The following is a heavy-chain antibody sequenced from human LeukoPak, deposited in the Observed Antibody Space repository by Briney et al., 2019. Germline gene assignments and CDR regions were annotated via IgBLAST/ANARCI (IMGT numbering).Heavy chain of an antibody. Sequence: PGGSLRLSCAASGFTFSSYAMSWVRQAPGKGLEWVSAISGSGGSTYYADSVKGRFTISRDNSKNTLYLQMNSLRAEDTAVYYCAKDTYYYDSSGYYYPCDYWGQGTLVTVSS. CDR1: GFTFSSYA. CDR3: AKDTYYYDSSGYYYPCDY. D-gene: IGHD3-22*01. V-gene: IGHV3-23*01. CDR2: ISGSGGST. J-gene: IGHJ4*02.